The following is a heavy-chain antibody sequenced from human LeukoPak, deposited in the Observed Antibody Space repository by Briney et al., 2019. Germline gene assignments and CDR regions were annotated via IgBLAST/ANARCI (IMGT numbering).Heavy chain of an antibody. Sequence: PGGSLRLSCAASGFTFSSYSMNWVRQAPGKGLEWVSYISSSSSTIYYADSVKGRFTISRDNAKNSLYLQMNSLRAEDTAVYYCASGVGYSSSWFDYWGQGTLVTVSS. J-gene: IGHJ4*02. V-gene: IGHV3-48*01. D-gene: IGHD6-13*01. CDR3: ASGVGYSSSWFDY. CDR2: ISSSSSTI. CDR1: GFTFSSYS.